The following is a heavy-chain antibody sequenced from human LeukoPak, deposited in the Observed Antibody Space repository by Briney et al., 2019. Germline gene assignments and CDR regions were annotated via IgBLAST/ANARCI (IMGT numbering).Heavy chain of an antibody. J-gene: IGHJ4*02. CDR2: IYYSGST. CDR1: GGSVSSGSYY. D-gene: IGHD3-9*01. V-gene: IGHV4-61*01. CDR3: ARGGHDILTGYYFFDY. Sequence: NRSESLSLTCTVSGGSVSSGSYYWSWIRQPPGKGLEWIGYIYYSGSTNYNPSVKSRVPITVDTSKNQFSLKLSSVTAADTAVYYCARGGHDILTGYYFFDYWGQRTMAADSS.